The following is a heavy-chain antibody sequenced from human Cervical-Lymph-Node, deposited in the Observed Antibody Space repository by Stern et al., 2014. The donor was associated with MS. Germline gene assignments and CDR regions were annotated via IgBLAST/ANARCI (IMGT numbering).Heavy chain of an antibody. CDR1: GGTFSSYT. CDR2: IIPILGIA. J-gene: IGHJ5*02. CDR3: ARDIRPYDTPTFDP. Sequence: QMQLVQSGAEVKKPGASVKVSCKASGGTFSSYTISWVRQAPGPGLEWMGRIIPILGIANYAQKFQGRVTITADKSTSTAYMELSSLRSEDTAVYYCARDIRPYDTPTFDPWGQGTLVTVSS. V-gene: IGHV1-69*09. D-gene: IGHD3-22*01.